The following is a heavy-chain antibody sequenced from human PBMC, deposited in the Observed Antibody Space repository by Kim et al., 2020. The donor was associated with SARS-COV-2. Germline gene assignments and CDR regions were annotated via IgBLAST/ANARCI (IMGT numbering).Heavy chain of an antibody. CDR2: INHSGST. CDR3: ARVPNCSSTSCFHKYGMDV. J-gene: IGHJ6*02. Sequence: SETLSLTCAVYGGSFSGYYWSWIRQPPGKGLEWIGEINHSGSTNYNPSLKSRVTISVDTSKNQFSLKLSSVTAADTAVYYCARVPNCSSTSCFHKYGMDVWGQGTTVTVSS. D-gene: IGHD2-2*01. CDR1: GGSFSGYY. V-gene: IGHV4-34*01.